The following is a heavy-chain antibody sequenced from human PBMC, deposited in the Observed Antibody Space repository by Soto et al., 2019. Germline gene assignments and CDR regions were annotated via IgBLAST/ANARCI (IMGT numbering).Heavy chain of an antibody. CDR2: ISYDGSNK. CDR3: AKTTWIQLWLAFDY. V-gene: IGHV3-30*18. J-gene: IGHJ4*02. CDR1: GFTFSSYG. Sequence: QVQLVESGGGVVQPGRSLRLSCAASGFTFSSYGIHWVRQAPGKGLEWVAVISYDGSNKYYADSVKGRFTISRDNSKNTLYLQMNSLRAEDTAVYYCAKTTWIQLWLAFDYWGQGTLVTVSS. D-gene: IGHD5-18*01.